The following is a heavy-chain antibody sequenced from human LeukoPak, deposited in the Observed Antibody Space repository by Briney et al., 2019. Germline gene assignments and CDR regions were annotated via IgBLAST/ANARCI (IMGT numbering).Heavy chain of an antibody. CDR1: GFTFSSYG. CDR2: IWYDGSNK. D-gene: IGHD3-3*01. Sequence: GGSLRLSCAASGFTFSSYGMHWVRQAPGKGLEWVAVIWYDGSNKYYADSVKGRFTISRDNSNNTLYLQMNSLRAEDTAVYYCAKEYYDFWSGYYPRLDYWGQGTLVTVSS. CDR3: AKEYYDFWSGYYPRLDY. V-gene: IGHV3-33*06. J-gene: IGHJ4*02.